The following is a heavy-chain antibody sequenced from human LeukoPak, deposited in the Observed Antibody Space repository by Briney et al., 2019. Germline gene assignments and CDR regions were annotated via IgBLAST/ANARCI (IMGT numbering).Heavy chain of an antibody. J-gene: IGHJ5*02. CDR3: ARGPGYSSSWYLFHWFDP. V-gene: IGHV1-8*02. CDR1: GYTFTSYG. CDR2: MNPNSGNT. Sequence: GASVKVSCKASGYTFTSYGISWVRQATGQGLEWMGWMNPNSGNTGYAQKFQGRVTMTRNTSMSTAYMELSSLRSEDTAVYYCARGPGYSSSWYLFHWFDPWGQGTLVTVSS. D-gene: IGHD6-13*01.